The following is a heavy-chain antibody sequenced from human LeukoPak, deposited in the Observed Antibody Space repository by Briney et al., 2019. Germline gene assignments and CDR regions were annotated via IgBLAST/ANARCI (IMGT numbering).Heavy chain of an antibody. CDR2: ISYDGSNK. J-gene: IGHJ3*02. V-gene: IGHV3-30-3*01. Sequence: GGSLRLSCAASGFTFSSYAMHWVRQAPGKGLEWVAVISYDGSNKYYADSVKGRFTISRDNSKNTLYLQMNSLRAEDTAVYYCARAPDSSPSAFDIWGQGTMVTVSS. CDR1: GFTFSSYA. CDR3: ARAPDSSPSAFDI. D-gene: IGHD6-19*01.